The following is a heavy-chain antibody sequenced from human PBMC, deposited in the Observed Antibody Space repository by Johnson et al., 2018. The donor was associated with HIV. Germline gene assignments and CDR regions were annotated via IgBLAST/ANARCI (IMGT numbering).Heavy chain of an antibody. CDR1: GFTFSSYW. Sequence: VQLVESGGGLVQPGGSLRLSCVASGFTFSSYWMTWVRQAPGKGLEWVANIKQDGSEKYYVDSVKGRFTISRDNAKNSLYLQMNSLRAEDTAVYYCAKPPSMGADAFDVWGQGTIITVSS. CDR2: IKQDGSEK. J-gene: IGHJ3*01. V-gene: IGHV3-7*01. D-gene: IGHD3-16*01. CDR3: AKPPSMGADAFDV.